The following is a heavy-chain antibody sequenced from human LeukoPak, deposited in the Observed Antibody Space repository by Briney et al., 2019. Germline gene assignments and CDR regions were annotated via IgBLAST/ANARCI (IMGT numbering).Heavy chain of an antibody. CDR2: IYYSGST. J-gene: IGHJ4*02. CDR1: GASISSYY. CDR3: ARVGAAAGQYFDY. V-gene: IGHV4-59*01. D-gene: IGHD6-13*01. Sequence: SETLSLTCTVSGASISSYYWSWIRQPPGKGLEWIGHIYYSGSTNYNPSLKSPVTISVDTSKTQFSLKLSSVTAADTAVYYCARVGAAAGQYFDYWGQGTLVTVSS.